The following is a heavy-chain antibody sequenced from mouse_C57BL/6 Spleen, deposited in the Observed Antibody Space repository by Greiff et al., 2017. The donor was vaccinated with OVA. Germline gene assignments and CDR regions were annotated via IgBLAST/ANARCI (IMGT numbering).Heavy chain of an antibody. Sequence: VQLQQSGPELVKPGASVKISCKASGYAFSSSWMNWVKQRPGKGLEWIGRIYPGDGDTNYNGKFKGKATLTADKSSSTAYMQLSSLTSEDSAVYFCARGDWFAYWGQGTLVTVSA. CDR1: GYAFSSSW. CDR2: IYPGDGDT. CDR3: ARGDWFAY. V-gene: IGHV1-82*01. J-gene: IGHJ3*01.